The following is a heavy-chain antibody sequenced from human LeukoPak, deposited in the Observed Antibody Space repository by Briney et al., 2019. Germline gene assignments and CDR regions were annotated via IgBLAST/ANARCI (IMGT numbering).Heavy chain of an antibody. V-gene: IGHV7-4-1*02. CDR1: GYTFTTYP. CDR2: INTSTGNP. CDR3: ARTASGNYGTFDY. D-gene: IGHD1-26*01. J-gene: IGHJ4*02. Sequence: VASVKVSCKASGYTFTTYPMNWVRQAPGQGLERMGWINTSTGNPTYAQGFTGRFVFSLDTSVSTTYLQISSLKAEDTAVYYCARTASGNYGTFDYWGQGTLVTVSS.